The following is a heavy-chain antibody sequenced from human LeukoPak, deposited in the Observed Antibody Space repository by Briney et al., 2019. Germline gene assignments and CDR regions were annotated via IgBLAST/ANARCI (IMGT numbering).Heavy chain of an antibody. V-gene: IGHV3-7*01. D-gene: IGHD3-10*01. J-gene: IGHJ4*02. CDR1: GFTFSSHW. Sequence: GGSLRLSCAASGFTFSSHWMRWVRQAPGKGLEGVANIKNDGSEEYYVDSVKGRFTISRDKAKNSLFLQMNSLPVEDTAVYYCARAIRGSAVDTGDRWGQGTLVTVSS. CDR2: IKNDGSEE. CDR3: ARAIRGSAVDTGDR.